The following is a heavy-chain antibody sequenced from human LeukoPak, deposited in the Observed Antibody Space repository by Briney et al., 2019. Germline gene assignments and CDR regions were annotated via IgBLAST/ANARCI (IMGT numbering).Heavy chain of an antibody. J-gene: IGHJ4*02. D-gene: IGHD5-18*01. CDR1: GFTFSSYS. V-gene: IGHV3-48*01. CDR2: ISGSSSTI. CDR3: ARDLHSYGY. Sequence: GGSPRLSCAASGFTFSSYSMNWVRQAPGKGLEWVSYISGSSSTIYYADSVKGRFTISRDNAKNSLYLQMNSLRAEDTAVYYCARDLHSYGYWGQGTLVTVSS.